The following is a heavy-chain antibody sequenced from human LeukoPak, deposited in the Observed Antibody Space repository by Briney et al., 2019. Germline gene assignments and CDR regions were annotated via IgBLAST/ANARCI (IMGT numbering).Heavy chain of an antibody. CDR2: INTNTGNP. CDR1: GYTFTNYG. D-gene: IGHD3-22*01. Sequence: ASVKVSFKASGYTFTNYGINWVRQAPGQGLEWMGWINTNTGNPMYAQGFTGRFVFSLDTSVSTAYLQISSLKAEDTAVYYCARLTYYYDSSGWTFDYWGQGTLVTVSS. J-gene: IGHJ4*02. V-gene: IGHV7-4-1*02. CDR3: ARLTYYYDSSGWTFDY.